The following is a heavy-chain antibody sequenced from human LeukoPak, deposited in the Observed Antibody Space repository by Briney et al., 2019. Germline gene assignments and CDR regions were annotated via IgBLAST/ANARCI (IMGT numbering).Heavy chain of an antibody. CDR3: ARPQPYGDYVNYFDY. J-gene: IGHJ4*02. Sequence: SETLSLTCAVYGGSFSGYYWSWIRQPPGKGLEWIGEINHSGSTNYNPSLKSRVTISVDTSKNQFSLKLSSVTAADTAAYYCARPQPYGDYVNYFDYWGQGTLVTVSS. V-gene: IGHV4-34*01. D-gene: IGHD4-17*01. CDR2: INHSGST. CDR1: GGSFSGYY.